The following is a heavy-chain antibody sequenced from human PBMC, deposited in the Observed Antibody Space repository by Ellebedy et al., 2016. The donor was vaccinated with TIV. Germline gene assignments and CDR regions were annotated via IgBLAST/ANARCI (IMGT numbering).Heavy chain of an antibody. CDR2: INPNTGAT. CDR1: GYTFTGYY. D-gene: IGHD1-26*01. CDR3: ARGIGSPNWFDP. Sequence: ASVQVSCKASGYTFTGYYIHWVRQAPGQGLEWMGWINPNTGATNYAQGFQGRVTVTTDTSISTAYMEVGRLRSDDTATYYCARGIGSPNWFDPWGQGTLVTVSS. J-gene: IGHJ5*02. V-gene: IGHV1-2*02.